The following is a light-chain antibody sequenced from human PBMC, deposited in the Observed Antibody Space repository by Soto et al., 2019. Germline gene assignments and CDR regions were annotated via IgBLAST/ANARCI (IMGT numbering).Light chain of an antibody. CDR2: DAS. Sequence: EEVMTQSSASLSVSPGEGATLSCRASQSVSKKLAWYQQKPGQAPRLLIYDASTRATGVPARFSGSGSGTEFTLTISSLQSEDFAVYYCQHYNNWPPFTFGPGTKVDF. CDR3: QHYNNWPPFT. V-gene: IGKV3-15*01. CDR1: QSVSKK. J-gene: IGKJ3*01.